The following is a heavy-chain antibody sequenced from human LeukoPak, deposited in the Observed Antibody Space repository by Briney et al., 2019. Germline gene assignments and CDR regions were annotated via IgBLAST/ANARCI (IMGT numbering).Heavy chain of an antibody. V-gene: IGHV3-23*01. CDR1: GLTFSSYA. J-gene: IGHJ4*02. Sequence: GGSLRLSCAASGLTFSSYAMSWVRQAPGKGLEWVSAISGSGGSTYYADSVKGRFTISRDNSKNTLYLQMNSLRAEDTAVYYCAKDPLSYYYGSGSYYIDYFDYWGQGTLVTVSS. CDR2: ISGSGGST. D-gene: IGHD3-10*01. CDR3: AKDPLSYYYGSGSYYIDYFDY.